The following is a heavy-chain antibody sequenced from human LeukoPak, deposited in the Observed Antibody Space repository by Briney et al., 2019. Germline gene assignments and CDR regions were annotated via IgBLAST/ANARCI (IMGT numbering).Heavy chain of an antibody. CDR2: IKYDGSEQ. V-gene: IGHV3-7*01. D-gene: IGHD6-13*01. J-gene: IGHJ4*02. CDR1: GFTFSSYW. CDR3: KSGGAAPGNFDY. Sequence: GGSLRLSCAASGFTFSSYWMSWMRQAPGKGLQWVANIKYDGSEQYYVDSVKRRFTISRDNAKNSLYLQMNSLGVEDTAVYYCKSGGAAPGNFDYWGQGALVTVSS.